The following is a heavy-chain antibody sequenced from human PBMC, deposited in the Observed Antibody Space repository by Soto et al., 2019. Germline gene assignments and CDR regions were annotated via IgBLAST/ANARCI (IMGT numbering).Heavy chain of an antibody. D-gene: IGHD1-20*01. CDR1: GGSISSSRSY. J-gene: IGHJ5*02. V-gene: IGHV4-39*07. CDR3: ASTHYNWNWFDP. Sequence: SETLSLTCNVSGGSISSSRSYWAWIRQPPGKGLEWIANIFYSGSTYYNPSLASRVTVSVDTSKNQFSLKLSSVTAADTAVYYCASTHYNWNWFDPWGQGTLVTVSS. CDR2: IFYSGST.